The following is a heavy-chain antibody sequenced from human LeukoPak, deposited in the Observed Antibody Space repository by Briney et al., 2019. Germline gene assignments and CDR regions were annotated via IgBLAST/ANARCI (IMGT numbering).Heavy chain of an antibody. CDR1: GGSFSGYY. J-gene: IGHJ3*02. CDR2: INHSGST. Sequence: SETLSLTCAVYGGSFSGYYWSWIRQPPGKGLEWIGEINHSGSTNYNPSLKSRVTISVDTSKNQLSLKLSSVTAADTAVYYCAGAPSAARWGAFDIWGQGTMVTVSS. V-gene: IGHV4-34*01. CDR3: AGAPSAARWGAFDI. D-gene: IGHD6-25*01.